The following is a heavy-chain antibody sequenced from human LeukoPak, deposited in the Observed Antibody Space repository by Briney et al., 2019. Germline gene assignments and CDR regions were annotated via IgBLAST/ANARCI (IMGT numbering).Heavy chain of an antibody. CDR3: ARESFGELGFDY. CDR1: GGSIISYY. D-gene: IGHD3-10*01. Sequence: SETLSLTCTGSGGSIISYYWSWIRQPAGKGLEWIGRIYTSGSTNYNPSLKSRVTMSVDTSKNQFSLRLSSVTAADTAVYYCARESFGELGFDYWGQGTLVAVSS. J-gene: IGHJ4*02. CDR2: IYTSGST. V-gene: IGHV4-4*07.